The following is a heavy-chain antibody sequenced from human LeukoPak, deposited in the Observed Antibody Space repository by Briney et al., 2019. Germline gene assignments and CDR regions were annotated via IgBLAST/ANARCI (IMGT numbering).Heavy chain of an antibody. V-gene: IGHV4-30-4*01. Sequence: SETLSLTCTVSGGSISSGDYYWSWIRQPPGKGLEWIGYIYYSGSTYYNPSLKSRVTISVDTSKNQFSLKLSSVTAADTAVYYCARVGGTLVYFDYWGQGTLVTVSS. J-gene: IGHJ4*02. D-gene: IGHD4-23*01. CDR1: GGSISSGDYY. CDR2: IYYSGST. CDR3: ARVGGTLVYFDY.